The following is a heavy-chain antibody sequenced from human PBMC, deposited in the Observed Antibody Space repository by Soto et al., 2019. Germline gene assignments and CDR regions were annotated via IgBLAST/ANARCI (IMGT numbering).Heavy chain of an antibody. J-gene: IGHJ4*02. D-gene: IGHD5-12*01. Sequence: GGSLRLSCAASGFTFSSYWMSWVRQAPGKGLEWVANIKQDGSEKYYEDSVKGRFTISRDNAKNSLYLQMNSLIAGDTAGYYCARDRGYDYFDYWGQGTLVTVSS. CDR2: IKQDGSEK. CDR1: GFTFSSYW. CDR3: ARDRGYDYFDY. V-gene: IGHV3-7*01.